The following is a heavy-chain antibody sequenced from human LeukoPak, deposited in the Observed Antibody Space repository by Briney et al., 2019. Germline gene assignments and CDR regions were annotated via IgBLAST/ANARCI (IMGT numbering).Heavy chain of an antibody. CDR1: GGSISSYY. D-gene: IGHD4-17*01. V-gene: IGHV4-4*07. J-gene: IGHJ4*02. Sequence: SETLSLTCTVSGGSISSYYWSWIRQPAGKGLEWIGRIYSSGSTNYNPSLKSRVTMSVDTSKNQFSLKVSSVTAADTVVYYCARVFSYGDHNDYWGQGTLVTVSS. CDR2: IYSSGST. CDR3: ARVFSYGDHNDY.